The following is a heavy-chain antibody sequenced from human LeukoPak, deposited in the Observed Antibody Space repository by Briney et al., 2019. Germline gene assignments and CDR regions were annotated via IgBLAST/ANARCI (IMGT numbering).Heavy chain of an antibody. J-gene: IGHJ4*02. CDR3: ARDNSIAAAGMDY. CDR1: GYSISSGYY. D-gene: IGHD6-13*01. CDR2: IYHSGST. Sequence: PSETLSLTCTVSGYSISSGYYWAWIRQPPGKGLEWIGSIYHSGSTYYNPSLKSRVTISVDTSKNQFSLKLSSVTAADTAVYYCARDNSIAAAGMDYWGQGTLVTVSS. V-gene: IGHV4-38-2*02.